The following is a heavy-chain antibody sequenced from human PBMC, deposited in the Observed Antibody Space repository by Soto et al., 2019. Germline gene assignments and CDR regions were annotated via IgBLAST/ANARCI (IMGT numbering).Heavy chain of an antibody. CDR2: ISGSGGST. CDR3: AKGGGWSQGIDY. Sequence: PGGSLRLSCAASGFTFSSYAMSWVRQAPGKGLEWVSGISGSGGSTCYADSVKGRFTISRDNSKNTLYLQMNSLRGEDTAVYYCAKGGGWSQGIDYWGQGTLVTVSS. D-gene: IGHD6-19*01. CDR1: GFTFSSYA. J-gene: IGHJ4*02. V-gene: IGHV3-23*01.